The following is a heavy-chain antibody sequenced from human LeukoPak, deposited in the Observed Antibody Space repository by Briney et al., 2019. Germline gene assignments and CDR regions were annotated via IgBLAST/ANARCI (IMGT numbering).Heavy chain of an antibody. CDR3: ARGRRYGLSDPWYFDL. V-gene: IGHV3-64*02. CDR2: ISSNGGIT. CDR1: GFTFSSYA. Sequence: PGGSLRLSCAASGFTFSSYAMHWVRQAPGKGLESVSAISSNGGITYYADSVKGRFTISRDNSKNTLYLQMGSLRAEDMAVYYCARGRRYGLSDPWYFDLWGRGTLVTVSS. J-gene: IGHJ2*01. D-gene: IGHD2-15*01.